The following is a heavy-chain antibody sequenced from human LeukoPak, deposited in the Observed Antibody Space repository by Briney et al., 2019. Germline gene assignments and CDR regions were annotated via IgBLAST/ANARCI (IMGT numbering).Heavy chain of an antibody. CDR2: ISAYNGNT. V-gene: IGHV1-18*01. CDR1: GYTFTSYG. D-gene: IGHD1-1*01. Sequence: ASVKVSCKASGYTFTSYGISWVRQAPGQGLEWMGWISAYNGNTNYAQKLQGRVTMTTDTSTSTAYMELRSLRSDDTAVYYSARETLLQLEPRGMDVWGQGTTVTVSS. J-gene: IGHJ6*02. CDR3: ARETLLQLEPRGMDV.